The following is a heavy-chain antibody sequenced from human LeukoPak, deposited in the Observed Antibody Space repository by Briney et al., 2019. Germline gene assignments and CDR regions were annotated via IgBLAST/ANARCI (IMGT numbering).Heavy chain of an antibody. CDR1: GYTFTSYG. J-gene: IGHJ5*02. Sequence: ASVKVSCKASGYTFTSYGISWVRQAPGQGLEWMGWISAYNGNTNYAQKLQGRVTMTTDTSTSTAYMELRSLRSDDTAVYYCARVLKGYCSSTSCYTPNWFDPWGQGTLVTVSS. CDR3: ARVLKGYCSSTSCYTPNWFDP. D-gene: IGHD2-2*02. CDR2: ISAYNGNT. V-gene: IGHV1-18*01.